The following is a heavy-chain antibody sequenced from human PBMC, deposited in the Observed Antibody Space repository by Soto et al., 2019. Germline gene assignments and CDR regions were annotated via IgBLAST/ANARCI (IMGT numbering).Heavy chain of an antibody. J-gene: IGHJ4*02. CDR2: INPSGGGT. CDR3: ARDKPFSAGY. D-gene: IGHD3-3*02. CDR1: GYTFLDFY. Sequence: QVQLVQSGTEVKKPGASVKISCKTSGYTFLDFYIHWVRQAPGLGLEWMGFINPSGGGTTYAQQFQGRLTMTRDTSTSTVYMELISLRSEDTAMYYCARDKPFSAGYWGQGTLVT. V-gene: IGHV1-46*01.